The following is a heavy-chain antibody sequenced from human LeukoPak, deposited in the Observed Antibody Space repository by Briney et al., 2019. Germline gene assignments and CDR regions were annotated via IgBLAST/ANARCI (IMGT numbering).Heavy chain of an antibody. D-gene: IGHD5-18*01. CDR2: MNPNSGNT. CDR3: ARRNTGVVAGLDC. CDR1: GYTFTSYD. J-gene: IGHJ4*02. V-gene: IGHV1-8*01. Sequence: WASVKVSCKASGYTFTSYDINWVRQATGQGLEWMGWMNPNSGNTGYAQKFQGRVTMTRNTSISTAYMELSSLRSKDTAVYYCARRNTGVVAGLDCWGQGTLVTVSS.